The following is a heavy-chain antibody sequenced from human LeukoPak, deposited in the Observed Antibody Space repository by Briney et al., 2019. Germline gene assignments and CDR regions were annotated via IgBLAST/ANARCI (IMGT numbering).Heavy chain of an antibody. CDR3: ARIGYSSSSFDY. J-gene: IGHJ4*02. D-gene: IGHD6-6*01. V-gene: IGHV3-7*01. Sequence: PGGCLRLSRADSGFTFTSYWLSWVREAPGKGLECVAHIKTDGSVKYYVDSVKGRFTISRDNAKNSLYLQVNSLRAEDTAVYHCARIGYSSSSFDYWGQGTLVTVSS. CDR2: IKTDGSVK. CDR1: GFTFTSYW.